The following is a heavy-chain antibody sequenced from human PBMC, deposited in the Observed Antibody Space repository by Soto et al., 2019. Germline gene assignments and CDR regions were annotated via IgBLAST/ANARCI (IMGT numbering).Heavy chain of an antibody. CDR2: MNPNSGNT. V-gene: IGHV1-8*01. J-gene: IGHJ3*02. CDR1: GYTFTSYD. CDR3: ARVHYEFWSGYYAFDI. Sequence: ASVKVSCKASGYTFTSYDINWVRQATGQGLEWMGWMNPNSGNTGYAQKFQGRVTMTRNTSISTAYMELSSRRAEDTAVYYCARVHYEFWSGYYAFDIWGQGTMVTVSS. D-gene: IGHD3-3*01.